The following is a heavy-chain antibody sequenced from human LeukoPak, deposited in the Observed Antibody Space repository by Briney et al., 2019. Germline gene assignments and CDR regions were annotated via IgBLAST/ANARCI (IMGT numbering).Heavy chain of an antibody. CDR2: ISASGYYI. D-gene: IGHD2-2*01. CDR1: GFTFGSFA. J-gene: IGHJ6*03. CDR3: ARDGSWGDYQFYFYMDV. Sequence: GGSLRLSCEASGFTFGSFAMSWVRQAPGKGLEWLSGISASGYYIYYADSVKGRFTISRDNSKNTLYIEMSSLRAEDTAVYYCARDGSWGDYQFYFYMDVWGKGTTVTVSS. V-gene: IGHV3-23*01.